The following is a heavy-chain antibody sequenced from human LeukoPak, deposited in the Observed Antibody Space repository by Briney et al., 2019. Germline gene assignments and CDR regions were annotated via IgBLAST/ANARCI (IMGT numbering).Heavy chain of an antibody. V-gene: IGHV4-59*12. J-gene: IGHJ4*02. D-gene: IGHD1-26*01. CDR2: IYYSGST. CDR1: GGSISSYY. CDR3: ARGLGSGNYYVGFDY. Sequence: SETLSLTCTVSGGSISSYYWSWIRQPPGKGLEWIGYIYYSGSTNYNPSLKSRVTISVDTTKNQFSLKLSSVTAADTAVYYCARGLGSGNYYVGFDYWGQGTLVTVSS.